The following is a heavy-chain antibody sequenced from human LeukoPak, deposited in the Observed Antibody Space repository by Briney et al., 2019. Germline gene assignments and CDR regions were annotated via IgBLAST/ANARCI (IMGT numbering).Heavy chain of an antibody. CDR3: ARDRDYGDYSEFDP. V-gene: IGHV3-21*01. CDR2: ISSSSSYI. CDR1: GFTFSSYS. J-gene: IGHJ5*02. Sequence: GGSLRLSCAASGFTFSSYSMNWVRQAPGKELEWVSSISSSSSYIYYADSVKGRFTISRDNAKNSLYLQMNSLRAEDTAVYYCARDRDYGDYSEFDPWGQGTLVTVSS. D-gene: IGHD4-17*01.